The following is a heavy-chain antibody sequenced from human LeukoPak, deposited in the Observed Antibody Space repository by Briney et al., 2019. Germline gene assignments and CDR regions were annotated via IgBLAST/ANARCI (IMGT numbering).Heavy chain of an antibody. Sequence: TGGSLRLSCAASGFTFSDYYMSWVRQAPGKGLEWVSTISGSGGSTYYADSVKGRFTISRDNSKNTLYLQMNSLRAEDTAVYYCAKALLARWEDYWGQGTLVTVSS. D-gene: IGHD1-26*01. V-gene: IGHV3-23*01. J-gene: IGHJ4*02. CDR1: GFTFSDYY. CDR3: AKALLARWEDY. CDR2: ISGSGGST.